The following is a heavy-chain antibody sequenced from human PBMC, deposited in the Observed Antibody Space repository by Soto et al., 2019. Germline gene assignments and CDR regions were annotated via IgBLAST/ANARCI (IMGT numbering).Heavy chain of an antibody. D-gene: IGHD6-19*01. CDR3: ARRYSSGFDY. J-gene: IGHJ4*02. CDR1: GGSISSGGYY. Sequence: SETLSLTCTVSGGSISSGGYYWSWIRQHPGKGLEWIGYIYYSGGTYYNPSLKSRVTISVDTSKNQFSLKLSSVTAADTAVYYCARRYSSGFDYWGQGTLVTVSS. CDR2: IYYSGGT. V-gene: IGHV4-31*03.